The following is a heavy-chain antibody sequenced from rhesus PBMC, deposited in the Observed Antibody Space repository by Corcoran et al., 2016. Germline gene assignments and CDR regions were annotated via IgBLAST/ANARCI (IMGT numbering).Heavy chain of an antibody. CDR3: ARDRYSGSWYYFDY. Sequence: QLQLQESGPGLVKPSETLSVTCAVSGGSISSSYWSWIRPAPGTGLEWIGYIYGSGSSTNYNPSLKSRVTLSVDTSKNQLSLKLSSVTAADTAVYYCARDRYSGSWYYFDYWGQGVLVTVSS. V-gene: IGHV4-169*02. CDR1: GGSISSSY. J-gene: IGHJ4*01. D-gene: IGHD6-25*01. CDR2: IYGSGSST.